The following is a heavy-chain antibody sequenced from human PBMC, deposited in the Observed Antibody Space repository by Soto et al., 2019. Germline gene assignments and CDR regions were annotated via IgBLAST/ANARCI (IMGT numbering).Heavy chain of an antibody. CDR2: VIPIFGTA. CDR1: GGTFSSYA. D-gene: IGHD1-26*01. J-gene: IGHJ3*02. V-gene: IGHV1-69*13. Sequence: ASVKVSCKASGGTFSSYAISWVRQAPGPGLEWMGGVIPIFGTANYAQKFQGRVTITADESTSTAYMELSSLRSEDTAVYYCASRERVDAFDIWGQGTLVTVS. CDR3: ASRERVDAFDI.